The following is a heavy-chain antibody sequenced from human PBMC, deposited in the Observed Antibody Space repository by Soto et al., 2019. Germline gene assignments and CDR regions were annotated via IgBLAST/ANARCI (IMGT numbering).Heavy chain of an antibody. CDR1: GFTFSDYY. CDR3: ARDSGWLMEPMIFDP. J-gene: IGHJ5*02. V-gene: IGHV3-11*06. Sequence: PGGSLRLSCAASGFTFSDYYMSWIRQAPGKGLEWVSYISSSSSYTNYADSVKGRFTISRDNAKNSLYLQMNSLRAEDTAVYYCARDSGWLMEPMIFDPWGQGTLVTVSS. CDR2: ISSSSSYT. D-gene: IGHD6-19*01.